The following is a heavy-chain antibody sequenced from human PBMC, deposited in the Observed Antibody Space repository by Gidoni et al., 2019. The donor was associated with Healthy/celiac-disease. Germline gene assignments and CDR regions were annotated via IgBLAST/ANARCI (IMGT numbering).Heavy chain of an antibody. V-gene: IGHV3-30*18. CDR3: AKGVDTAMAWGLDYYGMDV. J-gene: IGHJ6*02. CDR2: ISYDGSNK. CDR1: GFTFSSYG. Sequence: GFTFSSYGMHWVRQAPGKGLEWVAVISYDGSNKYYADSVKGRFTISRDNSKNTLYLQMNSLRAEDTAVYYCAKGVDTAMAWGLDYYGMDVWGQGTTVTVSS. D-gene: IGHD5-18*01.